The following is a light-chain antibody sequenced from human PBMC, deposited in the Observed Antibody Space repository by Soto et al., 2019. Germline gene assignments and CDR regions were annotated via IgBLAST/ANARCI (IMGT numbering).Light chain of an antibody. CDR1: SGHSSYA. V-gene: IGLV4-69*01. CDR3: KTWGTGIVV. Sequence: QSVLTQSPSASASLGASVKLTCTLSSGHSSYAIAWHQQKPEKGPRYLMKLNSDGSHTKGDGITDRFSGSRSGAERYLTIPSLQSEDEADYYCKTWGTGIVVFGGGTKLTVL. J-gene: IGLJ2*01. CDR2: LNSDGSH.